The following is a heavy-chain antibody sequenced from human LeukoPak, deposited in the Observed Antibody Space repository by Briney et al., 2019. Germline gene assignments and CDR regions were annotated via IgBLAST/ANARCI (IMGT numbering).Heavy chain of an antibody. V-gene: IGHV3-15*01. CDR2: IKRKTDGGTT. CDR1: GFIYSSYW. Sequence: PGGSLRLSCAASGFIYSSYWMSWVRQAPGKGLEWVGRIKRKTDGGTTEYAAPVKGRFTISRDDSKTSLYLQMNNLKTEDTAVYYCSTDTRRVVVPKWGQGTLVTVSS. CDR3: STDTRRVVVPK. D-gene: IGHD2-15*01. J-gene: IGHJ4*02.